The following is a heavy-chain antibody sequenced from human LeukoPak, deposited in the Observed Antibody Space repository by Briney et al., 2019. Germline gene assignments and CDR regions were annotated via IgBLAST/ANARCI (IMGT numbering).Heavy chain of an antibody. V-gene: IGHV3-23*01. CDR1: GFSFSDCA. CDR2: ISGSAGST. Sequence: GGSLRLSCAASGFSFSDCAMSWVRQAPGRGLEWVSSISGSAGSTYYADSMKGRFTISRDNSKNTLYLQMNNLRAEDTAVYYCAKSQDSGRLFHFDYWGQGTLVTVSS. D-gene: IGHD1-26*01. J-gene: IGHJ4*02. CDR3: AKSQDSGRLFHFDY.